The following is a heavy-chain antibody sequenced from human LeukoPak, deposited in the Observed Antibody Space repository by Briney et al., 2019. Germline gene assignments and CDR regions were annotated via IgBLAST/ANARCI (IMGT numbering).Heavy chain of an antibody. Sequence: GGSLRLSCSASGFLFSSYAMHWVRQAPGKGLEYVSAISDSGGSTYYADSVKGRFTISRDNSKNTLYLQMSSLRAEDTAVYFCVRGYSFGPYGMDVWGQGTTVTASS. CDR2: ISDSGGST. CDR3: VRGYSFGPYGMDV. J-gene: IGHJ6*02. D-gene: IGHD2-15*01. CDR1: GFLFSSYA. V-gene: IGHV3-64D*09.